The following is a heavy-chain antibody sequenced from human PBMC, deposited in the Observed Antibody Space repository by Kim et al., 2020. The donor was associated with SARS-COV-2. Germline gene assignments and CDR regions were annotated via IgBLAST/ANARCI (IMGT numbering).Heavy chain of an antibody. D-gene: IGHD6-19*01. CDR1: GFTFADYA. CDR2: ITSKAYGGAP. CDR3: ARAGEQWAAQGSAFD. V-gene: IGHV3-49*04. J-gene: IGHJ4*01. Sequence: GGSLRLSCTASGFTFADYAMRWVRQAPGKGLEWVGYITSKAYGGAPATAPSLKGTFTISRDDSKNIPFLHMDSLQTADTAMYVCARAGEQWAAQGSAFD.